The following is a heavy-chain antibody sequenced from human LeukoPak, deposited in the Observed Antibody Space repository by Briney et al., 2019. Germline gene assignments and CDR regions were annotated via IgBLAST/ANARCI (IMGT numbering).Heavy chain of an antibody. CDR1: GGSISSGDYY. Sequence: SQTLSLACTVSGGSISSGDYYWRWIRQPPGKGLEWIGYIYYSGSTYYNPSLKSRVTISVDTSKNQFSLKLSSVTAADTAVYYCARVPYYYDSSGYNIDDAFDIWGQGTMVTVSS. V-gene: IGHV4-30-4*01. D-gene: IGHD3-22*01. CDR2: IYYSGST. CDR3: ARVPYYYDSSGYNIDDAFDI. J-gene: IGHJ3*02.